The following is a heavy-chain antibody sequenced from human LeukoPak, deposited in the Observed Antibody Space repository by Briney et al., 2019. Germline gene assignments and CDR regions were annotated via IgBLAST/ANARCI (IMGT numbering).Heavy chain of an antibody. Sequence: PGGSLRLSCAASGFTFSSYSMNWVRQAPGKGLEWVSSISSSSSYIYYADSVKGRFTISRDNAKNSLYLQMNSLRAEDTAVYYCATCGGVIAYVDYWGQGTLVTVSS. D-gene: IGHD3-16*02. CDR2: ISSSSSYI. CDR1: GFTFSSYS. V-gene: IGHV3-21*01. J-gene: IGHJ4*02. CDR3: ATCGGVIAYVDY.